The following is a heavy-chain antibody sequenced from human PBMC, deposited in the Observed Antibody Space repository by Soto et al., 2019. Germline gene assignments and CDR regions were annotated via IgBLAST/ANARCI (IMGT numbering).Heavy chain of an antibody. V-gene: IGHV1-69*13. CDR1: GGTFSSYA. D-gene: IGHD3-22*01. CDR2: IIPIFGTA. J-gene: IGHJ4*02. CDR3: ARDLPDYYDSSGYSRPLNFDY. Sequence: GASVKVSCKASGGTFSSYAISWVRQAPGQGLEWMGGIIPIFGTANYAQKFQGRVTITADESTSTAYMELSSLRSEDTAVYYCARDLPDYYDSSGYSRPLNFDYWGQGTLVIVSS.